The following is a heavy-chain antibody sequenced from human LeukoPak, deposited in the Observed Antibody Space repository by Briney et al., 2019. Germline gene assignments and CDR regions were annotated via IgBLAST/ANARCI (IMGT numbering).Heavy chain of an antibody. D-gene: IGHD3-22*01. CDR3: ARAGLWDYSDSSGYHNAAFDV. V-gene: IGHV1-24*01. Sequence: ASVKVSCKVSGYTLTELSMHWVRQAPGKGLEWMGGFDPEDGETIYAQKFQGRVTMTEDTSTDTAYMELSSLRSEDTAVYYCARAGLWDYSDSSGYHNAAFDVWGQGTMVTVSS. J-gene: IGHJ3*01. CDR2: FDPEDGET. CDR1: GYTLTELS.